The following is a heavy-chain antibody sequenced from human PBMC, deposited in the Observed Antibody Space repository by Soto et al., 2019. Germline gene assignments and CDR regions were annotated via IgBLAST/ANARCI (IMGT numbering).Heavy chain of an antibody. CDR3: ARPRSKSSSGFYL. CDR2: VNEVGTIT. Sequence: EVQLVESGGGLVQPGGSLRLSCVASGFTFSNHWMHWVRQSPGQGLSGVSRVNEVGTITDYADFVEGRFTISRDNAKNTLSLQMNNLRADDTALYYCARPRSKSSSGFYLWGQGTMVTVSS. V-gene: IGHV3-74*01. CDR1: GFTFSNHW. J-gene: IGHJ3*01. D-gene: IGHD6-6*01.